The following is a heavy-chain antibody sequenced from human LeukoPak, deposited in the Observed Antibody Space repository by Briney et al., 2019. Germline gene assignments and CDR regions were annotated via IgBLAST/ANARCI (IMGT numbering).Heavy chain of an antibody. CDR3: ATMFGESSDFDH. V-gene: IGHV4-4*07. CDR1: GGSISAYY. Sequence: SETLSLTCVVSGGSISAYYWNWIRQPAGKGLEWIGRLHSSGETTSNPSLMSRATMSLDTSRNHFSLNLTSVTAANTAIYYCATMFGESSDFDHWGQGTLVTVSS. D-gene: IGHD3-10*02. CDR2: LHSSGET. J-gene: IGHJ4*02.